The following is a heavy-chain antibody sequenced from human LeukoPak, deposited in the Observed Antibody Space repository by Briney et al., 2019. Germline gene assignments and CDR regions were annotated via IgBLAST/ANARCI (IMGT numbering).Heavy chain of an antibody. V-gene: IGHV4-59*06. CDR3: ARSYGYGTNFDY. CDR1: GGSFSNYY. Sequence: SETLSLTCAVYGGSFSNYYWSWIRQHPGKGLEWIGYMYYRGSTYYNPSLKSRVTISVDTSKNQFSLKLSSVTAADTAVYYCARSYGYGTNFDYWGQGTLVTVSS. D-gene: IGHD5-18*01. J-gene: IGHJ4*02. CDR2: MYYRGST.